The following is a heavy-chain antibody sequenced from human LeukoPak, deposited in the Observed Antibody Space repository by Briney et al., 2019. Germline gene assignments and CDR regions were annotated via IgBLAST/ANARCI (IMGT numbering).Heavy chain of an antibody. CDR2: IYGGGST. CDR1: GFPVSSNY. J-gene: IGHJ4*02. CDR3: AIMDLRFLEWLF. D-gene: IGHD3-3*01. V-gene: IGHV3-53*01. Sequence: PGGSLRLSCSASGFPVSSNYMSWVRQAPGKGLEWVSIIYGGGSTYYADSVKGRYTISRDNAKNSLYLQMTGLRAEDTAESYCAIMDLRFLEWLFWGQGTLVTVSS.